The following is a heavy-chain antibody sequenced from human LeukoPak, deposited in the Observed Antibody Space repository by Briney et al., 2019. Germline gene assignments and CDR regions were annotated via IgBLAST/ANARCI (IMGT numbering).Heavy chain of an antibody. D-gene: IGHD2-2*01. J-gene: IGHJ4*02. V-gene: IGHV3-30*19. CDR2: ISYDGSNK. CDR1: GFTFSSYG. CDR3: ARDSGSEDCSSTSCYGYFDY. Sequence: GGSLRLSCAASGFTFSSYGMHWVRQAPGKGLEWVAVISYDGSNKYYADSVKGRFTISRDNSKNTLYLQMNSLRAEDTAVYYCARDSGSEDCSSTSCYGYFDYWGQGTLVTVSS.